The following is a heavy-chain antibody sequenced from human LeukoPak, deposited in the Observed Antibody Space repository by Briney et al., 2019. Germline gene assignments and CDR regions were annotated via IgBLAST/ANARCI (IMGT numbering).Heavy chain of an antibody. D-gene: IGHD5-12*01. CDR2: INPISGDT. CDR1: GYTFIDSF. CDR3: ARDLAWGSGYDLDY. Sequence: GASVNVSCKASGYTFIDSFMHWVRQAPGQGPEWMGWINPISGDTNYAQKFQGRLTLTRGTSISTAYMELTRLRFDDTAMYYCARDLAWGSGYDLDYWGLGTLVIVSS. V-gene: IGHV1-2*02. J-gene: IGHJ4*01.